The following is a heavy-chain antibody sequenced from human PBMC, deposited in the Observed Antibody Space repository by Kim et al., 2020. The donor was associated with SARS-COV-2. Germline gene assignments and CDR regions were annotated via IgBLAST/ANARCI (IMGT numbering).Heavy chain of an antibody. CDR3: ARALTPPTGAYHFDY. D-gene: IGHD1-1*01. J-gene: IGHJ4*02. V-gene: IGHV4-59*01. Sequence: TPSLQGRVTISVDMSQNQFSLHLASVTSADTAIYYCARALTPPTGAYHFDYWGQGLLVTVSS.